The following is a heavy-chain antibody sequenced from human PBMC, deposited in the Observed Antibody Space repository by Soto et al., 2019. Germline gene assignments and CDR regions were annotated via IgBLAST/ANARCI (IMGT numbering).Heavy chain of an antibody. CDR1: GFTFSSYA. CDR2: LSYDGRSK. J-gene: IGHJ4*02. V-gene: IGHV3-30*18. CDR3: AKDVRYGGTSAADH. D-gene: IGHD4-17*01. Sequence: GGSLRLSWAASGFTFSSYAMHWVRQAPGKGLEWVSVLSYDGRSKNYADSVKGRFTISRDNSKNTLYLQMSSLRAEDTAVYYCAKDVRYGGTSAADHWGQGTLVTVSS.